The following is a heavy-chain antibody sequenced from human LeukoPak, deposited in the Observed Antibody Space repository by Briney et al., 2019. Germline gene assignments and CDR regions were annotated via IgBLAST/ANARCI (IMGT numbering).Heavy chain of an antibody. J-gene: IGHJ4*02. D-gene: IGHD3-22*01. CDR1: GGSISSYY. CDR2: IYYSGST. V-gene: IGHV4-59*08. CDR3: ARRTYYYDSSGYHTRGYYFDY. Sequence: SETLSLTCTGSGGSISSYYWSWIRQPPGKGLEWIGYIYYSGSTNYNPSLKSRVTISVDTSKNQFSLKLSSVTAADTAVYYCARRTYYYDSSGYHTRGYYFDYWGQGTLVTVSS.